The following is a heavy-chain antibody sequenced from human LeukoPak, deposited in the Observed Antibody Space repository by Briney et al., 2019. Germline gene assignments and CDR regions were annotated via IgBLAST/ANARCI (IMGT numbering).Heavy chain of an antibody. Sequence: SETLSLTCAVYGGSFSGYYWSWIRQPPGKGLEWIGETNHSGSTNYNPSLKSRVTISVDTSKNQFSLKLSSVTAADTAVYYCARGPQVGATTHYYYYYGMDVWGQGTTVTVSS. CDR3: ARGPQVGATTHYYYYYGMDV. V-gene: IGHV4-34*01. D-gene: IGHD1-26*01. CDR1: GGSFSGYY. J-gene: IGHJ6*02. CDR2: TNHSGST.